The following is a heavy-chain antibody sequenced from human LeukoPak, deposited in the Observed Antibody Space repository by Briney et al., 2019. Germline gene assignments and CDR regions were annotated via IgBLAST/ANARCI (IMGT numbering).Heavy chain of an antibody. CDR2: ISSSSSYT. Sequence: GGSLRLSCAASRFTFSDYYVSWISQAQGKGLEWVSYISSSSSYTNYADSVKGRFTISRDNAKNSLYLQMNSLRAEDTAVYYCARAGYCSGGSCLQPFDYWGQGTLVTVSS. J-gene: IGHJ4*02. CDR3: ARAGYCSGGSCLQPFDY. V-gene: IGHV3-11*06. D-gene: IGHD2-15*01. CDR1: RFTFSDYY.